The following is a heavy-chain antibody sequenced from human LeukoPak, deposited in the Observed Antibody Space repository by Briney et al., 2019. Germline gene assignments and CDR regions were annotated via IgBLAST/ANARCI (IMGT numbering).Heavy chain of an antibody. J-gene: IGHJ6*02. V-gene: IGHV3-30*18. CDR1: GFTVSSNY. CDR3: AKAHRHSYGSWMHYYYYGMDV. D-gene: IGHD5-18*01. CDR2: ISYDGSNK. Sequence: GGSLRLSCAASGFTVSSNYMSWVRQAPGKGLEWVAVISYDGSNKYYADSVKGRFTISRDNSKNTLYLQMNSPRAEDTAVYYCAKAHRHSYGSWMHYYYYGMDVSGPGTTVTVSS.